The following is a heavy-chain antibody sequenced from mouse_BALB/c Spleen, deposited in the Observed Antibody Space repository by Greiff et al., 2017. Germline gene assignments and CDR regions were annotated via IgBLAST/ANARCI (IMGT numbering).Heavy chain of an antibody. V-gene: IGHV5-6-5*01. Sequence: EVHLVESGGGLVKPGGCLKLSCAASGFTFSSYAMSWVRQTPEKRLEWVASISSGGSTYYPDSVKGRFTISRDNARNILYLQMSSLRSEDTAMYYCARGGYGSRGYAMDYWGQGTSVTVSS. CDR2: ISSGGST. D-gene: IGHD1-1*01. J-gene: IGHJ4*01. CDR3: ARGGYGSRGYAMDY. CDR1: GFTFSSYA.